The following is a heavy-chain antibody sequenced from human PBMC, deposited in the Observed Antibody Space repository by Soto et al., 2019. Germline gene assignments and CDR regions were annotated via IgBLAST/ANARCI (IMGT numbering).Heavy chain of an antibody. CDR3: ARGKLATLSEF. J-gene: IGHJ4*02. CDR2: MNPKTGNT. V-gene: IGHV1-8*01. D-gene: IGHD5-12*01. CDR1: GYRFTDYD. Sequence: ALVKLSRKASGYRFTDYDSSWGRLAHGQGLEWMGWMNPKTGNTRYAHHFQGRLVMTRDTSISTAFLELSSLRSEDTALDYCARGKLATLSEFWGQRTRVTGS.